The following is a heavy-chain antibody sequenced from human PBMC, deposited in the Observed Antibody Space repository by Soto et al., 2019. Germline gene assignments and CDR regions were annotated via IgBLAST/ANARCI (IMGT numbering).Heavy chain of an antibody. V-gene: IGHV4-59*01. D-gene: IGHD3-9*01. CDR2: IYYSGST. CDR3: ASRLTEATTTGDCFDI. CDR1: NGSIVNYY. J-gene: IGHJ3*02. Sequence: QVQLQASGPGLVKPSETLSLTCTVTNGSIVNYYWSWIRQPPGTGLERIGFIYYSGSTNSNPSLTMRGTIAVDMSKLPHSLRLSSVAAAETAVHYCASRLTEATTTGDCFDIWGQGTMVTVSS.